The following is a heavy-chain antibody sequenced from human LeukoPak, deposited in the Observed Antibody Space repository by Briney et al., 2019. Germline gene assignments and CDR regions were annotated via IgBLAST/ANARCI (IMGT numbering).Heavy chain of an antibody. CDR1: GYTFTCYY. D-gene: IGHD1-26*01. J-gene: IGHJ3*02. CDR3: AREAVGATSLNAFDI. Sequence: GASVKVSCKASGYTFTCYYMHWVRQAPGQGLEWMGWINPNSGGTNYAQKFQGWVTMTRDTSISTAYMELSRLRSDDTAVYYCAREAVGATSLNAFDIWGQGTMVTVSS. CDR2: INPNSGGT. V-gene: IGHV1-2*04.